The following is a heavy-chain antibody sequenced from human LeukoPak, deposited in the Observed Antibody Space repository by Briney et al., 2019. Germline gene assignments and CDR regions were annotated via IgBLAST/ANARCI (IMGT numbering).Heavy chain of an antibody. CDR1: GGSISSSSYY. CDR2: IYYSGST. V-gene: IGHV4-39*07. CDR3: AGSQWLDDY. Sequence: TSETLSLTCTVSGGSISSSSYYWGWIRQPPGKGLEWIGSIYYSGSTYYNPSLKSRVTISVDTSKNQFSLKLSSVTAADTAVYYCAGSQWLDDYWGQGTLVTVSS. D-gene: IGHD6-19*01. J-gene: IGHJ4*02.